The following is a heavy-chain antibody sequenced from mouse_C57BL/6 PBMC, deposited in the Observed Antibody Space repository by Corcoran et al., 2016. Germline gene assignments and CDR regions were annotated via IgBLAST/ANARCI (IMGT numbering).Heavy chain of an antibody. D-gene: IGHD1-1*01. CDR3: ARWDGSTLAY. J-gene: IGHJ3*01. Sequence: QVQLQQSGPELVKPGASVKLTCKASGYTFTSYELNWVKPSPGKGLEWIGGIYPRSGSTKYNEKFKGKATLTVDTSSSTAYMELRSLTSEDSAVYFCARWDGSTLAYWGQGTLVTVSA. CDR2: IYPRSGST. CDR1: GYTFTSYE. V-gene: IGHV1-85*01.